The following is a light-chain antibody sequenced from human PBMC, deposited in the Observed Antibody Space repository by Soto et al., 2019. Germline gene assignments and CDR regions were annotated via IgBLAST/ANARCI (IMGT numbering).Light chain of an antibody. CDR2: EVN. CDR3: CSYAVGRSYV. CDR1: SNDVGTYDL. V-gene: IGLV2-23*02. J-gene: IGLJ1*01. Sequence: QSALTQPASVSGSPGQSITISCTGTSNDVGTYDLVSWYQHHPGKAPKFMIFEVNKRASGVSSRFSGSKSGNTASLTISGLQAEDEADYYCCSYAVGRSYVFGTGTKLTVL.